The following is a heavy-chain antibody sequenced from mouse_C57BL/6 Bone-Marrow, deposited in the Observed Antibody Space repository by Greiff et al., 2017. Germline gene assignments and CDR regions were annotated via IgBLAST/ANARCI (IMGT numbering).Heavy chain of an antibody. CDR1: GYTFTSYT. CDR2: INPSSGYT. J-gene: IGHJ3*01. V-gene: IGHV1-4*01. D-gene: IGHD2-1*01. CDR3: ARWAYGNYVSWFAY. Sequence: VQLQQSGAELARPGASVKMSCKASGYTFTSYTMHWVKQRPGQGLEWIGYINPSSGYTKYNQKFKDKATLTADKSSSIAYMQLSSLTSEDSAVYYCARWAYGNYVSWFAYWGQGTLVTVSA.